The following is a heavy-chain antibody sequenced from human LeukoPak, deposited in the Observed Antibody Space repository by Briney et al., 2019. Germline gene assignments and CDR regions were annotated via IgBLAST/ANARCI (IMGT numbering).Heavy chain of an antibody. CDR1: GGSISSASYY. D-gene: IGHD6-13*01. V-gene: IGHV4-39*02. CDR3: ARLRAAPINSGFDY. CDR2: IYYSGST. J-gene: IGHJ4*02. Sequence: SETLSLTCTVSGGSISSASYYWGWVRQPPGKGLEWIGSIYYSGSTYYNPSLKSRVTISLDTSENHFSLTLSSVTAADTAVYYCARLRAAPINSGFDYWGQGTLVTVSS.